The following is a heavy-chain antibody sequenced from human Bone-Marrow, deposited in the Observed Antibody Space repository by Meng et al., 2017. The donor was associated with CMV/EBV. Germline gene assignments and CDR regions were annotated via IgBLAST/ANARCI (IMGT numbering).Heavy chain of an antibody. J-gene: IGHJ6*02. CDR2: IYPGDSDT. D-gene: IGHD2/OR15-2a*01. CDR3: ARHRSLPPTCGYYYGMDV. V-gene: IGHV5-51*01. Sequence: GESLKISCKGSEYRFSNYWIAWVRQMPGRGLECMGIIYPGDSDTRSSPSFHGQVTISADTSNNTAYLQWSSLKASYTAMYYCARHRSLPPTCGYYYGMDVWGQGTTVTVSS. CDR1: EYRFSNYW.